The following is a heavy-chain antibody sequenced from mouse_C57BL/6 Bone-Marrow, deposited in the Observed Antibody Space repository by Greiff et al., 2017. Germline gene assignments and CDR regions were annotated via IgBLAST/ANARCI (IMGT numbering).Heavy chain of an antibody. D-gene: IGHD2-4*01. CDR2: LSSGSSTI. V-gene: IGHV5-17*01. CDR3: ARGDYDDWDVDV. Sequence: EVKLMESGGGLVKPGGSLKLSCAASGFTFSDYGMHWVRQAPEKGLEWVAYLSSGSSTIYYADTVKGGFTISRDNAKNTLFLQMTSLRSEDTAMYYCARGDYDDWDVDVWGTGTTVTVSS. J-gene: IGHJ1*03. CDR1: GFTFSDYG.